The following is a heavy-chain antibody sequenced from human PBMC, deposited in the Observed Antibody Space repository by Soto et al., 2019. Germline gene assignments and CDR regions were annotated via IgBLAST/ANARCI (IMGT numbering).Heavy chain of an antibody. CDR1: GFTFDDYT. CDR2: ISWDGGST. D-gene: IGHD1-26*01. V-gene: IGHV3-43*01. J-gene: IGHJ6*02. Sequence: GGSLRLSCAASGFTFDDYTMHWVRQAPGKGLEWVSLISWDGGSTYYADSVKGRFTIPRDNSKNSLYLQMNSLRTEDTALYYCAKDIGSNGYYYYGMDVWGQGTTVTVSS. CDR3: AKDIGSNGYYYYGMDV.